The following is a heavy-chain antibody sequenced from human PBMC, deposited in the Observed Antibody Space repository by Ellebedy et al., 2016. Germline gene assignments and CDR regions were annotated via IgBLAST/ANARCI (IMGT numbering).Heavy chain of an antibody. V-gene: IGHV5-51*01. CDR3: ARLDMVRGVITHYYGMDV. Sequence: GESLKISXKDSGYSFTSYWIGWVRQMPGKGLEWMGIIYPGDSDTRYSPSFQGQVTISADKSISTAYLQWSSLKASDTAMYYCARLDMVRGVITHYYGMDVWGQGTTVTVSS. D-gene: IGHD3-10*01. CDR1: GYSFTSYW. CDR2: IYPGDSDT. J-gene: IGHJ6*02.